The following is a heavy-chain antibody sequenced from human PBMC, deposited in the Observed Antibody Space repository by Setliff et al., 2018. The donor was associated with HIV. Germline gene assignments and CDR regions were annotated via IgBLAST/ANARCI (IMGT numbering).Heavy chain of an antibody. CDR3: AGGTGWLIDH. CDR2: ISSRGSTI. D-gene: IGHD3-22*01. J-gene: IGHJ5*02. V-gene: IGHV3-48*03. Sequence: PGGSLRLSCVASGFTFSSYEMNWVRQAPGKWLEWVSYISSRGSTIYYADSAKGRFTISRDNAKNSLYLQMNSLRAEDTAVYYCAGGTGWLIDHWGQGTQVTV. CDR1: GFTFSSYE.